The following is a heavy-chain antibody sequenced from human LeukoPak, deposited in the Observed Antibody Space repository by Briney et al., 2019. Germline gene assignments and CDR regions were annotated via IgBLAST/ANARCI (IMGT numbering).Heavy chain of an antibody. CDR3: ARAGRSGYYVGY. Sequence: SETLSLTCAVYGGSFSGYYWSWIRQPPGKGLEWNGEINHSGSTNYNPSLKSRVTISVDTSKNQFSLKLSSVTAADTAVYYCARAGRSGYYVGYWGQGTLVTVSS. J-gene: IGHJ4*02. V-gene: IGHV4-34*01. D-gene: IGHD3-3*01. CDR1: GGSFSGYY. CDR2: INHSGST.